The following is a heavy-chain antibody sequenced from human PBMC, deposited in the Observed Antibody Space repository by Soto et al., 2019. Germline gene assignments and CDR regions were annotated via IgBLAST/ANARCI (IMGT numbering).Heavy chain of an antibody. V-gene: IGHV3-33*01. CDR2: IWYDGSNK. CDR1: GFSFSNYG. CDR3: ARDLRGADDY. Sequence: LSLSCVASGFSFSNYGMHWVRQAPGKGLEWVAVIWYDGSNKYYVDSVKGRFTISRDNAKNSLYLQMNTLRTEDTAVYYCARDLRGADDYWGQGSLVTVYS. J-gene: IGHJ4*02. D-gene: IGHD3-10*01.